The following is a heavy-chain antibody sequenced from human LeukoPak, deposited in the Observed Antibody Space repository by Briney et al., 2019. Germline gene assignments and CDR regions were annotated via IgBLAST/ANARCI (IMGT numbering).Heavy chain of an antibody. D-gene: IGHD2-15*01. Sequence: PGGSLRLSCAASGFTFSNYWMSWVRQAPGKGLEWVANIKQDGSKKYYVDSVKGRFTISRDNAKNSLYLQMNSLRAEDTAVYYCARDHGRYCSGGSCYFGGFFEYWGQGTLGTVSS. CDR2: IKQDGSKK. CDR3: ARDHGRYCSGGSCYFGGFFEY. CDR1: GFTFSNYW. J-gene: IGHJ4*02. V-gene: IGHV3-7*03.